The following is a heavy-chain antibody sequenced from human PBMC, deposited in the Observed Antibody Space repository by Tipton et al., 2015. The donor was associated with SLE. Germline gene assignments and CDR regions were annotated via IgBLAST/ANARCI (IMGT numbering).Heavy chain of an antibody. Sequence: RSLRLSCAAPGFTFTTYDMHWVRQAPGKGLEWVAVISYDGSNKYYADSVKGRFTISRDNAKNSLFLHMDSLTAEDAAVYYCARQIAVSGLFDYWGQGTLVAVSS. V-gene: IGHV3-30*04. CDR2: ISYDGSNK. J-gene: IGHJ4*02. CDR3: ARQIAVSGLFDY. D-gene: IGHD6-19*01. CDR1: GFTFTTYD.